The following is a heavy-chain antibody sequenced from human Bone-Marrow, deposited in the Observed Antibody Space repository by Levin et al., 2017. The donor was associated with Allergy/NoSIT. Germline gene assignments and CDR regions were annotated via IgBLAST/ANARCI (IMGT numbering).Heavy chain of an antibody. CDR2: IYWNGDK. Sequence: SGPTLVKPTQTLTLTCSFSGFSLATSGMGVGWIRQPPGKALEWLALIYWNGDKHYSPSLSSRLTITKDTSAQQVLLTMTNVDPVDTATYYCARTPRDGYGNNAFEIWGQGTMVTVSS. CDR1: GFSLATSGMG. J-gene: IGHJ3*02. CDR3: ARTPRDGYGNNAFEI. D-gene: IGHD5-24*01. V-gene: IGHV2-5*01.